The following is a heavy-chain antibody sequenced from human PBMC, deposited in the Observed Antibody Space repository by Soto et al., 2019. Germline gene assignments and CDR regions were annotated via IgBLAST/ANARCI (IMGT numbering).Heavy chain of an antibody. CDR1: AFTFSSYS. Sequence: XXSLRLSCVGSAFTFSSYSLHWVPQAPGKGLEWVSSITSGSSFIDYADSVKGRFTISRDDAKNSLFLQMRSLRADDTAVYYCARSQRNGAMDVWGQGTTVTVSS. D-gene: IGHD2-8*01. CDR2: ITSGSSFI. J-gene: IGHJ6*02. V-gene: IGHV3-21*01. CDR3: ARSQRNGAMDV.